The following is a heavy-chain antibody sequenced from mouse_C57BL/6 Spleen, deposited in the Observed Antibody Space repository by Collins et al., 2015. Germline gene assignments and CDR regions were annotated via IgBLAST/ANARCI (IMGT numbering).Heavy chain of an antibody. D-gene: IGHD2-5*01. Sequence: INPSSSYSKYNQKFKDKATLTADKSSSTACMQLSSLTYEDSAVYYCARSYSNYEYFDVWGTGTTVTVSS. CDR2: INPSSSYS. J-gene: IGHJ1*03. CDR3: ARSYSNYEYFDV. V-gene: IGHV1-7*01.